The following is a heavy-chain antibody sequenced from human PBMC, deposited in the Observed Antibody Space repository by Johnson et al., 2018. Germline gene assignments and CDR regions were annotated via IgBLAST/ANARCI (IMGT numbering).Heavy chain of an antibody. Sequence: EVQLVESGGGLVQPGRSLRLSCAASGFTFDDYAMHWVRQAPGKGLEWVSGISWNSGSIGYADSVKGRFTISRDNAKNSLYLQMNSLRTEDTALYYCAKAGGYDQDALDIWVQGTMVTVSS. CDR2: ISWNSGSI. D-gene: IGHD5-12*01. V-gene: IGHV3-9*01. CDR3: AKAGGYDQDALDI. CDR1: GFTFDDYA. J-gene: IGHJ3*02.